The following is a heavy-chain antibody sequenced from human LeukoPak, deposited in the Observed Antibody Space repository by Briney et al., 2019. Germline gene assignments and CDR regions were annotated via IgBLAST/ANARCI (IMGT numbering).Heavy chain of an antibody. V-gene: IGHV3-33*01. CDR1: GFTFRSYG. CDR2: IWYDGSNK. J-gene: IGHJ4*02. CDR3: ARDRYNWNGDFDY. Sequence: GGSLRLSCAASGFTFRSYGMHWVRQAPGKGLEWVAVIWYDGSNKYYADSVKGRFTISRDNSKNTLYLQMNSLRAEDTAVYYCARDRYNWNGDFDYWGQGTLVTVSS. D-gene: IGHD1-20*01.